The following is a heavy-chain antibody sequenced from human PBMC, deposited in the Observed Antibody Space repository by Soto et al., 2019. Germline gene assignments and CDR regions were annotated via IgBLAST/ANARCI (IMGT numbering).Heavy chain of an antibody. Sequence: QVQLVQSGGEVKKPGASVKVSCKASGYTFTSYGISWVRQAPGQGLEWMGWISGYNGKTNYAQKVQDRVTMTTDTSTSTVYMDLRGLRSDETVVYYCARAGDVPYYYDGMDVWGQGTTVTVSS. V-gene: IGHV1-18*01. D-gene: IGHD2-21*02. J-gene: IGHJ6*02. CDR2: ISGYNGKT. CDR1: GYTFTSYG. CDR3: ARAGDVPYYYDGMDV.